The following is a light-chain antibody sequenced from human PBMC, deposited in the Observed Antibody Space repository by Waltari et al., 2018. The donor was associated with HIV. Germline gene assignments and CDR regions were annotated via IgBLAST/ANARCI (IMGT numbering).Light chain of an antibody. CDR3: CSYARSGIP. CDR2: EVS. J-gene: IGLJ2*01. CDR1: RRDVGSYHL. Sequence: QSALTPPAYVSGAFGKSITISCTGTRRDVGSYHLLSWYQYHPCKAPKLIIYEVSKRPSGVSNRFSGSKSGNTASLTVSGLQAEDEAHYYCCSYARSGIPFGGGTKLTVL. V-gene: IGLV2-23*02.